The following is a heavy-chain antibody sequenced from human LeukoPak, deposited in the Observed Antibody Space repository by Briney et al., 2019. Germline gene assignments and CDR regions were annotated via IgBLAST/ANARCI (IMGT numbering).Heavy chain of an antibody. CDR2: ISFHSGTI. V-gene: IGHV3-48*01. Sequence: GGSLRLSCAASGFTFSSYSMNWVRQAPGKGLECVAYISFHSGTIYYADSVRGRFTISRDNAKNSLYLQMNSLRADDTAVYYCATDGRLLDYWGQGTLVTVSS. J-gene: IGHJ4*02. CDR1: GFTFSSYS. CDR3: ATDGRLLDY.